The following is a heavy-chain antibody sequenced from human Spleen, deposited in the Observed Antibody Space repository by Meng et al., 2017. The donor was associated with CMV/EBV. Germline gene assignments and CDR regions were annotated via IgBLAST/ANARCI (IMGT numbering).Heavy chain of an antibody. J-gene: IGHJ6*02. CDR3: AKVIMDFGLMNVYHYYYGLDV. CDR1: GFTFKNYG. V-gene: IGHV3-30*02. Sequence: GGSLRLSCAASGFTFKNYGMHWVRQAPGKGLEWVAFIRHDDFNKYYEDPVEGRFTISRDNSKNTLYLDMTNLRPEDTAVYYCAKVIMDFGLMNVYHYYYGLDVWGQGTTVTVSS. CDR2: IRHDDFNK. D-gene: IGHD3/OR15-3a*01.